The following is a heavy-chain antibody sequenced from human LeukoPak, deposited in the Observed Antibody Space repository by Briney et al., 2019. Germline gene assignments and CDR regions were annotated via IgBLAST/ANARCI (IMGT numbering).Heavy chain of an antibody. D-gene: IGHD5-18*01. Sequence: PGGSLRLSCAASGFTFSSYSMNWVRQAPWKGLEWVSSISSSSSYIYYADSVKGRFTISRDNAKNSLYLQMNSLRAEDTAVYYCARDSGYSYGYAFDYWGQGTLVTVSS. CDR3: ARDSGYSYGYAFDY. V-gene: IGHV3-21*01. J-gene: IGHJ4*02. CDR1: GFTFSSYS. CDR2: ISSSSSYI.